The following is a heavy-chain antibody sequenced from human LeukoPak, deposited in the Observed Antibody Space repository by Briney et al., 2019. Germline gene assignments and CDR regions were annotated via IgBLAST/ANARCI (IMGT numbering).Heavy chain of an antibody. J-gene: IGHJ4*02. V-gene: IGHV1-46*03. CDR2: VSSSGVNT. CDR3: ARDQHYATDY. D-gene: IGHD2-2*01. Sequence: ASVKVSCKASGYMFSSYNMQWVRQASGQGLEWMGMVSSSGVNTKYAQKFRGRITMTSDTSTSTVYMELSSLISDDTAVYYCARDQHYATDYWGQGTLVTVCS. CDR1: GYMFSSYN.